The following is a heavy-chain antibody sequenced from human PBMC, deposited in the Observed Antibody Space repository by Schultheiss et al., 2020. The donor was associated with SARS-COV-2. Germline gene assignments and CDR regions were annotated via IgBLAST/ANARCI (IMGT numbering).Heavy chain of an antibody. J-gene: IGHJ4*02. V-gene: IGHV3-33*08. D-gene: IGHD5-12*01. CDR1: GFTFSSYS. CDR2: IWYDGSNK. Sequence: GGSLRLSCAASGFTFSSYSMNWVRQAPGKGLEWVAVIWYDGSNKYYADSVKGRFTISRDNSKNTLYLQMNSLRAEDTAVYYCARWLDYWGQGTLVTVSS. CDR3: ARWLDY.